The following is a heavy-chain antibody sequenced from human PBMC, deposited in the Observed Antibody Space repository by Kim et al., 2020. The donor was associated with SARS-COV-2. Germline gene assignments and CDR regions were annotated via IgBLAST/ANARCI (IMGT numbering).Heavy chain of an antibody. CDR2: ISNDETYK. V-gene: IGHV3-30*03. CDR1: GFSFSSRG. Sequence: GGSLRLSCAASGFSFSSRGIHWVRQAPGKGLEWVAVISNDETYKNYVDSGKGRFTISRDNSKNTVDLQMNSLRVEDTAVYYCARAREKSFDYWGQGTLVTVSS. J-gene: IGHJ4*02. CDR3: ARAREKSFDY.